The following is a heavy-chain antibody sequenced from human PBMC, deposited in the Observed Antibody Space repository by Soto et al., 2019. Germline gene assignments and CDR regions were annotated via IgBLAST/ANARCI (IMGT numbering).Heavy chain of an antibody. Sequence: GRSLRLSCAASGFTFGSHWMHWVRQAPGKGLVYVSRISSGGTTTNYAESVKGRFTISRDNARNTLYLQMNSLRVEDTAVYYCARFGTSYDTSGFLYWGQGTPVTVSS. CDR2: ISSGGTTT. J-gene: IGHJ4*02. D-gene: IGHD3-22*01. CDR3: ARFGTSYDTSGFLY. CDR1: GFTFGSHW. V-gene: IGHV3-74*01.